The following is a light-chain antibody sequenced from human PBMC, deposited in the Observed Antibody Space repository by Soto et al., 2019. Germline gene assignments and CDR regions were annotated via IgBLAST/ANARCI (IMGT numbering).Light chain of an antibody. CDR1: QSVSSSY. CDR2: GAS. CDR3: QQYGSSLIT. V-gene: IGKV3-20*01. Sequence: EIVLTQSPGPLSLSPGERATLSCKASQSVSSSYLAWYQQKPGQAPRLLIYGASSRATGIPDRFSGSGSGTDFTLTISRLEPEDVAVYYCQQYGSSLITLGQGTRLEIK. J-gene: IGKJ5*01.